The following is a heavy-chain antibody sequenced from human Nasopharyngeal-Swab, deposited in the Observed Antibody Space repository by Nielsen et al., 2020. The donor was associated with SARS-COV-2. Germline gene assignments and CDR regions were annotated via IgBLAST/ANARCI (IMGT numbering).Heavy chain of an antibody. CDR1: GGSISSSSYY. V-gene: IGHV4-39*01. D-gene: IGHD3-10*01. Sequence: SETLSLTCTVSGGSISSSSYYWGWIRQPPGKGLEWIGSIYYSGSTYYNPSLKSRVTISVDTSKNQFSLKLSSVTAADTAVYYCARVGYPSTYYYGSGSYNNYGMDVWGQGTTVTVSS. J-gene: IGHJ6*02. CDR3: ARVGYPSTYYYGSGSYNNYGMDV. CDR2: IYYSGST.